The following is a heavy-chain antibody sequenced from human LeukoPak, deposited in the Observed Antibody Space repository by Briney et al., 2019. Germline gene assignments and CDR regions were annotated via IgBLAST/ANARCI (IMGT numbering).Heavy chain of an antibody. CDR3: ARRFSSGWYPPWYFDL. J-gene: IGHJ2*01. CDR1: GGSFSGYY. Sequence: PSETLSLTCAVYGGSFSGYYWSWIRQPPGKGLEWIGEINHSGSTNYNPSPKSRVTISIDTSKNQFSLKLSSVTAADTAVYYCARRFSSGWYPPWYFDLWGRGTLVTVSS. V-gene: IGHV4-34*01. D-gene: IGHD6-19*01. CDR2: INHSGST.